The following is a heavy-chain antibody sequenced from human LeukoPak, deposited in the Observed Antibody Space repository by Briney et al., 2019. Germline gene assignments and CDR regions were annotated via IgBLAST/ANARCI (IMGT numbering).Heavy chain of an antibody. CDR2: IYSGGST. D-gene: IGHD6-19*01. J-gene: IGHJ4*02. V-gene: IGHV3-66*01. CDR1: GFNFSNYW. Sequence: GGSLRLSCAASGFNFSNYWMSWVRQAPGKGLEWVSVIYSGGSTYYADSVKGRFTIPRDNSKNTLYLQMNSLRAEDTAVYYCARERRGTLSGWYYFDYWGQGTLVTVSS. CDR3: ARERRGTLSGWYYFDY.